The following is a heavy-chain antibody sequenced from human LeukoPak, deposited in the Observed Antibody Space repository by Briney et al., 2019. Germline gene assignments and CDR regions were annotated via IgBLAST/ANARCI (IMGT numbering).Heavy chain of an antibody. CDR1: GYTFTNYG. D-gene: IGHD3-22*01. CDR2: ISAYNGNT. CDR3: ARAYYYDSSGYSGLDY. Sequence: ASVKVSFKASGYTFTNYGITWVRQAPGQGLEWMGWISAYNGNTNYAQKLQGRVTMTTDTSTSTAYMELRSLRSDDTAVYYCARAYYYDSSGYSGLDYWGQGTLVTVSS. V-gene: IGHV1-18*04. J-gene: IGHJ4*02.